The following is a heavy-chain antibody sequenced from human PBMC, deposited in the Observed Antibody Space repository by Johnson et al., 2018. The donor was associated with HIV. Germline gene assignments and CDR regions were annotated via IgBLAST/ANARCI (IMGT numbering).Heavy chain of an antibody. Sequence: MQLVESGGGLVQPGGSLRLSCAASGFTFNSYWMSWVRQAPGKGLEWVANIKQDGSEKYYVDSVKGRFTISRDNAKNSLYLQMNSLRAEDTAVYYCARPPGVGSVDAFDIWGQGTMVTVSS. CDR1: GFTFNSYW. D-gene: IGHD2-15*01. CDR3: ARPPGVGSVDAFDI. J-gene: IGHJ3*02. CDR2: IKQDGSEK. V-gene: IGHV3-7*01.